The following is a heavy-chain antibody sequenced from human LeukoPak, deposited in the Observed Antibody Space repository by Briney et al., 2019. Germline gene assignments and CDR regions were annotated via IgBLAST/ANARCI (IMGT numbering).Heavy chain of an antibody. Sequence: PGGSLRLSCAASGFTFSSYAMSWVRQAPGKGLEWVSAISGSGGSTYYADSVKGRFTISRDNSKNTLYLQMNSLRAEDTAVYYCVGYGSGSYYNYYMDVWGKGTTVTVSS. V-gene: IGHV3-23*01. CDR3: VGYGSGSYYNYYMDV. D-gene: IGHD3-10*01. CDR2: ISGSGGST. J-gene: IGHJ6*03. CDR1: GFTFSSYA.